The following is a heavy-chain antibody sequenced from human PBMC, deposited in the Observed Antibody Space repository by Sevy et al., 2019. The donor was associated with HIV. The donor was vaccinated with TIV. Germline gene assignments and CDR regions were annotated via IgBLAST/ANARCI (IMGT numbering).Heavy chain of an antibody. Sequence: SETLSLTCTVSGGSITNYYWGWIRQPPGMRLEWIGYIHSSGNTNSNPSLKSRVTISVDTSTNQFSLNLNSVNAADTALYYCARYMGSGTSFDYWGQGTLVTVSS. CDR1: GGSITNYY. D-gene: IGHD6-13*01. CDR3: ARYMGSGTSFDY. V-gene: IGHV4-59*13. CDR2: IHSSGNT. J-gene: IGHJ4*02.